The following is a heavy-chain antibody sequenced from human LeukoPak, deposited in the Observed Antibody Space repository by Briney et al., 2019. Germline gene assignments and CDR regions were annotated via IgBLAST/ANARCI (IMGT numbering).Heavy chain of an antibody. Sequence: GGSLRLSCAASGFTFSSYAMSWVRQAPGKGLEWVSSISSTSSYIYYADSMKGRFTISRDNAKNSLYLQMNSLRAEDTAVYYCARALWSGPVYYGMDVWGQGTTVTVSS. V-gene: IGHV3-21*01. CDR2: ISSTSSYI. D-gene: IGHD3-10*01. CDR1: GFTFSSYA. CDR3: ARALWSGPVYYGMDV. J-gene: IGHJ6*02.